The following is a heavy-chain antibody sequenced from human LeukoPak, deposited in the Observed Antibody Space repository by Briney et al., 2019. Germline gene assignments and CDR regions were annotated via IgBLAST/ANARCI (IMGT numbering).Heavy chain of an antibody. Sequence: ASVKVSCKASGYTFTSYAMHWVRQAPGQRLEWMGWINAGNGNTKYSQKFQGRVTITRDTSASTAYMELSSLRSEDTAVYYCARTEDYYGSGSSGDYWGQGTLVTVSS. CDR1: GYTFTSYA. D-gene: IGHD3-10*01. CDR3: ARTEDYYGSGSSGDY. V-gene: IGHV1-3*01. CDR2: INAGNGNT. J-gene: IGHJ4*02.